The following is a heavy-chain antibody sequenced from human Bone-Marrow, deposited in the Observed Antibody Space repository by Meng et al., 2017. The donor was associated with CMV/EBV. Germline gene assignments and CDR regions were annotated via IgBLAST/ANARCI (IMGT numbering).Heavy chain of an antibody. CDR2: IYYSGST. J-gene: IGHJ6*02. D-gene: IGHD2-2*01. CDR1: GGSISSSSYY. Sequence: SETLSLTCTVSGGSISSSSYYWGWIRQPPGKGLEWIGSIYYSGSTCYNPSLKSRVTISVDTSKNQFSLKLSSVTAADTAMYYCARAFCSTTSCYWFSYYYGMDVWGQGTTVTVSS. V-gene: IGHV4-39*07. CDR3: ARAFCSTTSCYWFSYYYGMDV.